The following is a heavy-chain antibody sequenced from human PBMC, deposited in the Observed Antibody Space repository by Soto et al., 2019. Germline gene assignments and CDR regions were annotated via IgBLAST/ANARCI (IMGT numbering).Heavy chain of an antibody. CDR3: ARGLATLPVFAFDI. CDR1: GFSLSTSGVG. J-gene: IGHJ3*02. Sequence: SGPTLVNPTQTLTLTCSFSGFSLSTSGVGVGWIRQSPGKALEWLALIYWSGDEHYTPSLKSRLSIIKDTSKNHVVLIMTYMDPVDTATYFCARGLATLPVFAFDIWGQGTMVTVS. V-gene: IGHV2-5*01. D-gene: IGHD6-6*01. CDR2: IYWSGDE.